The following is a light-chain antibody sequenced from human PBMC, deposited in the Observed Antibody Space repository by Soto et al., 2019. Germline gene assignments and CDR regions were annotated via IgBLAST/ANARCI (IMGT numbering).Light chain of an antibody. J-gene: IGLJ3*02. CDR2: GNT. V-gene: IGLV1-40*01. Sequence: QSVLTQPPSVSGAPGQRVTISCTGSSSNIGADYDVHWYQQVPGKVPKLLIHGNTNRPSGVPDRVSGSKSGTSASLAITGLQAEDEADYYCQSYDSNLSGWVFGGGTKLTVL. CDR1: SSNIGADYD. CDR3: QSYDSNLSGWV.